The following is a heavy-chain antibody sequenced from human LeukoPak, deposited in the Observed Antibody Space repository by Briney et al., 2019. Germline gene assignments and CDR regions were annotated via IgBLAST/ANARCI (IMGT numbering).Heavy chain of an antibody. Sequence: ASVNVSCKASGYTFTSYAMHWVRQAPGQRLEWMGWITAGKGNTKYSQKFQGRVTITRDTSASTAYMELSSLRSEDTAVYYCARDLGDYWGQGTLVTVSS. CDR1: GYTFTSYA. D-gene: IGHD3-16*01. CDR3: ARDLGDY. V-gene: IGHV1-3*01. CDR2: ITAGKGNT. J-gene: IGHJ4*02.